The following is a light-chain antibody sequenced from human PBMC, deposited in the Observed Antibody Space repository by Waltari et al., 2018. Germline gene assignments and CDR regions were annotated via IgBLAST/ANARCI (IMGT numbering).Light chain of an antibody. CDR1: KSHVGINY. Sequence: QSVLTQPPSVSGAPGQRVTISCSGGKSHVGINYVSWFQHVPGAAPRLLIYRNNQRPSGVPDRFSGSKSGSSASLAISGLRSEDDADYYCAAWDVSLRGIFGTGTRVTVL. CDR2: RNN. CDR3: AAWDVSLRGI. J-gene: IGLJ1*01. V-gene: IGLV1-47*01.